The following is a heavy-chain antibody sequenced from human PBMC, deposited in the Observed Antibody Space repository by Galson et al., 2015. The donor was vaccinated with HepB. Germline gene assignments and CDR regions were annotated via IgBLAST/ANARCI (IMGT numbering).Heavy chain of an antibody. CDR2: INHSGST. D-gene: IGHD2-2*03. CDR3: ARVGDCSSTSCYPGWFDP. Sequence: SETLSLTCAVYGGSFSGYYWSWIRQPPGKGLEWIGEINHSGSTNYNPSLKSRVTISVDTSKNQFSLKLSSVTAADTAVYYCARVGDCSSTSCYPGWFDPWGQGTLVTVSS. CDR1: GGSFSGYY. J-gene: IGHJ5*02. V-gene: IGHV4-34*01.